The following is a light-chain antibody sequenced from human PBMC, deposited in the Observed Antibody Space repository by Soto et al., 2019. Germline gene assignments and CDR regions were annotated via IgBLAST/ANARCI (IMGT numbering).Light chain of an antibody. CDR2: KAS. J-gene: IGKJ1*01. CDR1: QTISSW. CDR3: QQYNSYTET. V-gene: IGKV1-5*03. Sequence: DIQMTQSPSTLSGSVGDRVTITCRASQTISSWLAWYQQKPGKPPKLLVYKASTLKSGVRSRFSGSGSGTEFTLTISSLQPDDFAAYYCQQYNSYTETLDQG.